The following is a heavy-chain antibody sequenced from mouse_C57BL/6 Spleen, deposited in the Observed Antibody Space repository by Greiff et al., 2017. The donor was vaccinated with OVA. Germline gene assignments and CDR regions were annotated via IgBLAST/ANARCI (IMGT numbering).Heavy chain of an antibody. Sequence: QVQLKQSGTELVKPGASVKLSCKASGYTFTSYWMHWVKQRPGQGLEWIGNINPSNGGTNYNEKFKSKATLTVDKSSSTAYMQLSSLTSEDSAVYYCARWLLRQRYFDVWGTGTTVTVSS. D-gene: IGHD2-3*01. CDR2: INPSNGGT. V-gene: IGHV1-53*01. J-gene: IGHJ1*03. CDR3: ARWLLRQRYFDV. CDR1: GYTFTSYW.